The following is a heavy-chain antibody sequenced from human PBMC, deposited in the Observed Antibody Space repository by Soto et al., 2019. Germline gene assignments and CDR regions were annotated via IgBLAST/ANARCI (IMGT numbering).Heavy chain of an antibody. CDR3: ARDRCDTTSCYECDY. D-gene: IGHD2-2*01. CDR2: INPSGGST. CDR1: GYTFTSYY. V-gene: IGHV1-46*01. Sequence: QVQLVQSGAEVKKSGASVKVSCKSSGYTFTSYYIHWVRQAPGQGLEWMGIINPSGGSTRFAQKFQGRVTLTRDTSTSTRYMELSSLRSDDTAVYYCARDRCDTTSCYECDYWGQGTLVTVSS. J-gene: IGHJ4*02.